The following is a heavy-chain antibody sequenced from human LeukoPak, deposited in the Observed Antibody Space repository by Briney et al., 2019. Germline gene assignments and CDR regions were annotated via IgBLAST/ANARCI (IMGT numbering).Heavy chain of an antibody. D-gene: IGHD1-1*01. CDR2: IIPIFGTA. CDR3: ARVARERNPANWNDLDY. V-gene: IGHV1-69*13. Sequence: SVKVSCKASGGTFSSYAISWVRQAPGQGLEWMGGIIPIFGTANYAQKFQGRVTITADESTSTAYMELSSLRSEDTAVYYCARVARERNPANWNDLDYWGQGTLVTVSS. J-gene: IGHJ4*02. CDR1: GGTFSSYA.